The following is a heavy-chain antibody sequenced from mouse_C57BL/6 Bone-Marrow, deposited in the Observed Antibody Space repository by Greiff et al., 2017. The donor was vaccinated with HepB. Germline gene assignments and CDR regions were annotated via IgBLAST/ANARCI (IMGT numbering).Heavy chain of an antibody. Sequence: EVQLQESGPGMVKPSQSLSLTCTVTGYSITSGYDWHWIRHFPGNKLEWMGYISYSGSTNYNPSLKSRISITHDTSKNHFFLKLNSVTTEDTATYYCARITTVFSFDYWGQGTTLTVSS. CDR3: ARITTVFSFDY. D-gene: IGHD1-1*01. V-gene: IGHV3-1*01. CDR1: GYSITSGYD. CDR2: ISYSGST. J-gene: IGHJ2*01.